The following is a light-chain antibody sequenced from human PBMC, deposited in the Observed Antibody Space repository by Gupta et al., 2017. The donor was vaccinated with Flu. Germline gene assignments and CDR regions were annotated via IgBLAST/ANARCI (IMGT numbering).Light chain of an antibody. CDR1: QSISSY. J-gene: IGKJ3*01. V-gene: IGKV1-39*01. CDR3: QQSYSTPGGT. Sequence: DIQMTQSPSSLSASVGDRVTITCRASQSISSYLNWYQQKPGKAPKLLIYAASSLQSGVPSRFSGSGSGKDFTLTISSRQPEDFAAYYCQQSYSTPGGTFGLGTKVDIK. CDR2: AAS.